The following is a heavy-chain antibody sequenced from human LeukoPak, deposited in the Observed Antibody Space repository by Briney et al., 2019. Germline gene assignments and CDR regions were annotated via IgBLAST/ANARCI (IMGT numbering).Heavy chain of an antibody. Sequence: SETLSLTCAVYGGSFSGYYWSWIRQPPGKGLEWIGEINHSGSTNYNPSLKSRVTISVDTSKNQFSLKLSSVTAADTAVYYCVGLRLGELSLKRVDNWFDPWGQGTLVTVSS. V-gene: IGHV4-34*01. J-gene: IGHJ5*02. CDR3: VGLRLGELSLKRVDNWFDP. D-gene: IGHD3-16*02. CDR1: GGSFSGYY. CDR2: INHSGST.